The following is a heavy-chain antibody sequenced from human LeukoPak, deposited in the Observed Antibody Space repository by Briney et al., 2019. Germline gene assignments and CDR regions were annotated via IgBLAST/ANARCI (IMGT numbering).Heavy chain of an antibody. CDR1: GGTFRSYA. V-gene: IGHV1-69*13. CDR3: ARTVAGPGAFDI. D-gene: IGHD6-19*01. J-gene: IGHJ3*02. Sequence: SVKVSCKASGGTFRSYAISWVRQAPGQGLEWMGGIIPIFGAANYAQKFQGRVTITADESTSTAYMELSSLRSEDTAVYYCARTVAGPGAFDIWGQGTMVTVSS. CDR2: IIPIFGAA.